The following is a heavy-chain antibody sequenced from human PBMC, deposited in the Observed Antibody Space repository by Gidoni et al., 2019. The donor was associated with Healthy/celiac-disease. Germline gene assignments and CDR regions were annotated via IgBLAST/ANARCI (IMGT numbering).Heavy chain of an antibody. CDR1: GGSISSSSYS. CDR3: AKQPLRIAAAGTGRDAFDI. CDR2: IYYSGST. V-gene: IGHV4-39*01. Sequence: QLQLQESGPGLVKPSATLSLTCTVSGGSISSSSYSWGWIRQPPGKGLEWIGSIYYSGSTYYNPSLKSRVTISVDTSKNQFSLKLSSVTAADTAVYYCAKQPLRIAAAGTGRDAFDIWGQGTMVTVSS. J-gene: IGHJ3*02. D-gene: IGHD6-13*01.